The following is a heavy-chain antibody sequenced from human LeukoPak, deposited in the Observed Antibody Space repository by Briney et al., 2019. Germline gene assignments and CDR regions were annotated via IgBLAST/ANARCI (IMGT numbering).Heavy chain of an antibody. D-gene: IGHD5-24*01. CDR2: INPSGGST. J-gene: IGHJ4*02. V-gene: IGHV1-46*01. CDR3: ARDPITVEMATILDY. Sequence: GASVKVSCKASGYTFTSYAMHWVRQAPGQGLEWMGIINPSGGSTSYAQKFQGRVTMTRDTSTSTVYMELSSLRSEDTAVYYCARDPITVEMATILDYWGQGTLVTVSS. CDR1: GYTFTSYA.